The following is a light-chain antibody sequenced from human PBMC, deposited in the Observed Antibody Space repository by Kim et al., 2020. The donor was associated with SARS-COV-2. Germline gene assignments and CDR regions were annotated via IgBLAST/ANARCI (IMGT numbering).Light chain of an antibody. CDR1: ISNIGSNY. J-gene: IGLJ3*02. CDR3: AALDDSLSGWV. V-gene: IGLV1-47*01. Sequence: ELTQPPSASGTPGQRVTISCSGSISNIGSNYVYWYQQLTGTSPKLLIYRNNQRPSGVPDRFSGSKTGTSASLAISRLRSEDEADYYCAALDDSLSGWVLGGGTQVAVL. CDR2: RNN.